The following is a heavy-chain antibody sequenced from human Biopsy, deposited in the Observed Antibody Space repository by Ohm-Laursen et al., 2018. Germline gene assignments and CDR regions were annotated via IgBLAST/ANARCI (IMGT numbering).Heavy chain of an antibody. CDR3: ARELGNGMDV. CDR1: GFSFSDYH. CDR2: ITNTGRTV. V-gene: IGHV3-11*01. J-gene: IGHJ6*02. Sequence: SLRLSCAASGFSFSDYHMRWIRQAPGKGLEWVSFITNTGRTVYADSVKGRFTTSRDNADNSLHLQMKSLRAEDTAVYYCARELGNGMDVWGQGTPVTVSS.